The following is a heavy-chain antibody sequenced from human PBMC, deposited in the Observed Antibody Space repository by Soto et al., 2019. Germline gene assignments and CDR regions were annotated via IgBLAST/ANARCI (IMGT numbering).Heavy chain of an antibody. V-gene: IGHV4-30-4*01. J-gene: IGHJ4*02. CDR1: GGSISSGHYY. CDR3: ATMGTPATGLFYFDN. D-gene: IGHD1-7*01. CDR2: ISYSGNT. Sequence: QVQLQESGPGLVKPSQTLSLTCTVSGGSISSGHYYWSWIRQPPGKGLEWIGFISYSGNTYYSASLKSRVTISVDTSKYQFSLNLSFVTAADTAVYYCATMGTPATGLFYFDNWGQGTLVTGSS.